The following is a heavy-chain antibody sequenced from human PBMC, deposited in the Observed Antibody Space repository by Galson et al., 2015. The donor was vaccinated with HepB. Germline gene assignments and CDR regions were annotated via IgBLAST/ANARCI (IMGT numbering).Heavy chain of an antibody. Sequence: SLRLSCAASGFTFSSYAMHWVRQAPGKGLEYVSAISSNGGSTYYADSVKGRFTISRDNSKNTLYLQMSSLRAEDTAVYYCVKDWGIQEVVTAIPCWGQGTLVTVSS. V-gene: IGHV3-64D*06. CDR3: VKDWGIQEVVTAIPC. CDR1: GFTFSSYA. J-gene: IGHJ4*02. D-gene: IGHD2-21*02. CDR2: ISSNGGST.